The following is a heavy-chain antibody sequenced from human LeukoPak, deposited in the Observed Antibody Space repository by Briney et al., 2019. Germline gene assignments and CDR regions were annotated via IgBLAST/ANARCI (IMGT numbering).Heavy chain of an antibody. CDR3: AKRPSDYGDYVTYFDY. Sequence: PGGSLRLSCAASGFTFSSFGVHWVRQAPGKGLEWVAFISYDGSNEYYTDSLKGRFTISRDNSKNTLYLQMHSLRDEDTAVYYCAKRPSDYGDYVTYFDYWGQGTLVTVSS. J-gene: IGHJ4*02. CDR2: ISYDGSNE. V-gene: IGHV3-30*18. CDR1: GFTFSSFG. D-gene: IGHD4-17*01.